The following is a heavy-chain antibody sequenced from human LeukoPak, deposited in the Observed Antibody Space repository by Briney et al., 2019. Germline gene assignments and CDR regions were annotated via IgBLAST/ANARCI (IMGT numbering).Heavy chain of an antibody. V-gene: IGHV3-23*01. J-gene: IGHJ4*02. D-gene: IGHD6-13*01. CDR1: GFTFSSYA. Sequence: GGSLRLSCAASGFTFSSYAMSWVRQAPGKGLEWVSAISGSGGSTYYADSVKARLTIYRDNSKNTLYLQMNSLRAEDTAVYYCAKWASSSWYRFIDYWGQGTLVTVSS. CDR2: ISGSGGST. CDR3: AKWASSSWYRFIDY.